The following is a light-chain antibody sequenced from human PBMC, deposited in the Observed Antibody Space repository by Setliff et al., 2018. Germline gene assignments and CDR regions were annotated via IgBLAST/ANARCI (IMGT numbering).Light chain of an antibody. V-gene: IGLV2-14*01. CDR3: GSYTSTSTLLV. Sequence: QSVLTQPASVSGSPGQSITISCTGTSSDVGGYNYVSWYQQHPGKAPKLMIYGVSSRPSGVSNRFSGSKSDNTASLTISGLQTEDEADYYCGSYTSTSTLLVFGSGTKGTVL. CDR1: SSDVGGYNY. CDR2: GVS. J-gene: IGLJ1*01.